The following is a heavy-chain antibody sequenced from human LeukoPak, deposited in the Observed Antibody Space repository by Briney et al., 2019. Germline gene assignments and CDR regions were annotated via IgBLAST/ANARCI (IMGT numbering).Heavy chain of an antibody. D-gene: IGHD6-13*01. CDR3: ARDGDRYSSSWYKDY. CDR2: IIPIFGTA. J-gene: IGHJ4*02. Sequence: SVKVSCKASGGTFSSYAISWVRQAPGQGLEWMGGIIPIFGTANYAQKFQGRVTITADKSTSTAHMELSRLRSDDTAVYYCARDGDRYSSSWYKDYWGQGTLVTVSS. CDR1: GGTFSSYA. V-gene: IGHV1-69*06.